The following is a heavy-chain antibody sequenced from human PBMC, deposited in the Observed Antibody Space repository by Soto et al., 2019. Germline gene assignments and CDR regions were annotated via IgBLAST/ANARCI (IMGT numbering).Heavy chain of an antibody. D-gene: IGHD3-22*01. Sequence: PGGSLRLSCSASGFTFSSYDMHWVRQGTGKGLEWVSAIGTTGDTDYAGSVKGRFTISRENAKNSLYLQMNSLRDGDTAIYFCARAIGPTLFDYWGQGTLVTVSS. CDR3: ARAIGPTLFDY. V-gene: IGHV3-13*04. CDR1: GFTFSSYD. J-gene: IGHJ4*02. CDR2: IGTTGDT.